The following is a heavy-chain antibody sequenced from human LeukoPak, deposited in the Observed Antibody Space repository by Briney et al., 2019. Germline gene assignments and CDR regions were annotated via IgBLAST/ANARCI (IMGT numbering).Heavy chain of an antibody. J-gene: IGHJ4*02. CDR1: GGSISSYY. Sequence: SETLSLTCTVSGGSISSYYWSWIRQPPGKGLEWIGYFYYSGSTNYNPSLKSRVTISVDTSKNQFSLKLSSVTAADTAVYYCARLGETDYWGQGTLVTVSS. CDR2: FYYSGST. V-gene: IGHV4-59*08. CDR3: ARLGETDY.